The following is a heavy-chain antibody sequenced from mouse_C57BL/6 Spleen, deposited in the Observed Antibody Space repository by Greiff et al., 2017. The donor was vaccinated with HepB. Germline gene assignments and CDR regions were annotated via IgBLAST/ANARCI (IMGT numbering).Heavy chain of an antibody. Sequence: VQLQQSGAELVRPGASVTLSCKASGYTFTDYEMHWVKQTPVHGLEWIGAIVPETGGTAYNQKFKGKAILTADKSSSTAYMELRSLTSEDSAVYYCTRRDYSNYYFDYWGQGTTLTVSS. V-gene: IGHV1-15*01. CDR1: GYTFTDYE. CDR3: TRRDYSNYYFDY. CDR2: IVPETGGT. J-gene: IGHJ2*01. D-gene: IGHD2-5*01.